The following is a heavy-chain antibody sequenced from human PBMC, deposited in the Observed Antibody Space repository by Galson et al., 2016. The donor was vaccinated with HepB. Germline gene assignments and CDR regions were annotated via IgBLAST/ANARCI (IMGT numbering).Heavy chain of an antibody. CDR1: GFTFSSNA. D-gene: IGHD3-10*01. Sequence: SLRLSCAASGFTFSSNAMHWVRQAPGKGLEWVAVISNGGSYKDYADSVKGRFTISRDNSKNIVYVQMSSLRAEDTAVYYCARDHLWFGDNWLDSWGQGTLVTVSS. V-gene: IGHV3-30*04. CDR3: ARDHLWFGDNWLDS. CDR2: ISNGGSYK. J-gene: IGHJ5*01.